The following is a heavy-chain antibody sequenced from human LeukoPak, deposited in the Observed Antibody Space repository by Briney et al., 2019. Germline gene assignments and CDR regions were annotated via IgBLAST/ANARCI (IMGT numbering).Heavy chain of an antibody. J-gene: IGHJ4*02. CDR3: AKAVVYGYYDFWSGYPYFDY. CDR1: GFTFSSYA. V-gene: IGHV3-23*01. Sequence: RGSLRLSCAASGFTFSSYAMSWVRQAPGKGLEWVSAISGSGGSTYYADSVKGRFTISRDNSKNTLYLQMNSLRAEDTAVYYCAKAVVYGYYDFWSGYPYFDYWGQGTLVTVSS. D-gene: IGHD3-3*01. CDR2: ISGSGGST.